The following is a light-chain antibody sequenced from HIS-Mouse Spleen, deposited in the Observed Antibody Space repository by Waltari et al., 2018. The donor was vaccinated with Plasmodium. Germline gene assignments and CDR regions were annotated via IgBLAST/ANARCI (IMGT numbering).Light chain of an antibody. CDR2: RNN. J-gene: IGLJ3*02. CDR1: SSNLGSNY. V-gene: IGLV1-47*01. CDR3: AAWDDSLSGPV. Sequence: QSVLTPPPSASGTPGQRVPIPCSGSSSNLGSNYVYWYQQPPGTAPNLLIYRNNQRPSGVPDRFSGSKSGTSASLAISGLRSEDEADYYCAAWDDSLSGPVFGGGTKLTVL.